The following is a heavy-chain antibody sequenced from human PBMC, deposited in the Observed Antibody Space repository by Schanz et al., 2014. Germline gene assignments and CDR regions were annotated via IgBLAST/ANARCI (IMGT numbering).Heavy chain of an antibody. Sequence: QVQLQESGPGLVKPSQTLSLTCTVSGGSISSATYYWSWVRQPAGKGLEWIGRIYSRGSSTYNPSLRRRVAISKDAANNQCPGKRTSGTAADTAVYYCARDSLRGAAGGYGMDVWGQGTTVTVS. CDR1: GGSISSATYY. D-gene: IGHD6-13*01. CDR3: ARDSLRGAAGGYGMDV. CDR2: IYSRGSS. J-gene: IGHJ6*02. V-gene: IGHV4-61*02.